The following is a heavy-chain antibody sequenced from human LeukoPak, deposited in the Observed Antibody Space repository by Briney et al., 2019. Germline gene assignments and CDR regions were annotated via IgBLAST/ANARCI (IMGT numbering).Heavy chain of an antibody. CDR2: IKSSNT. Sequence: QTSETLSLTCTVSGGSISSDRFYWTRVRQPAGKGLEWIGRIKSSNTNYNPSLKSRVSISLDTSTNQFSLKLSSLTAADTAVYYCARVPDWTYVPDYWGQGTLVTVSS. CDR3: ARVPDWTYVPDY. D-gene: IGHD3-16*01. J-gene: IGHJ4*02. V-gene: IGHV4-61*02. CDR1: GGSISSDRFY.